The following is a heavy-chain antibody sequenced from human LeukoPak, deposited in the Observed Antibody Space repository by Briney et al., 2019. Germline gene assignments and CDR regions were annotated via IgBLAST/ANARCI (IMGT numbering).Heavy chain of an antibody. D-gene: IGHD3-22*01. V-gene: IGHV4-39*07. CDR1: GGPISSSSYY. Sequence: PSETLSLTCTASGGPISSSSYYWGWIRQPPGKGLEWIGSIYYSGSTYYNPSLKSRVTISVDTSKNQFSLKLSSVTAADTAVYYCAKPHSSGYYPHDYFDYWGQGTLVTVSS. CDR2: IYYSGST. CDR3: AKPHSSGYYPHDYFDY. J-gene: IGHJ4*02.